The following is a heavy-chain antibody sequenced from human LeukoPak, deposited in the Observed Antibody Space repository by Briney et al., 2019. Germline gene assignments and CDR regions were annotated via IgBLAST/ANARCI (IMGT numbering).Heavy chain of an antibody. CDR3: ARGRDGYNFNWFDP. CDR2: IYYSGST. V-gene: IGHV4-59*01. CDR1: GGSISRYY. J-gene: IGHJ5*02. D-gene: IGHD5-24*01. Sequence: SETLSLTCTVSGGSISRYYWSWIRQPPGEGLEWIGYIYYSGSTKYNPSLKNRVTISLDTAKNQFSLKLSSVTAADTVVYYCARGRDGYNFNWFDPWGQGTLVTVSS.